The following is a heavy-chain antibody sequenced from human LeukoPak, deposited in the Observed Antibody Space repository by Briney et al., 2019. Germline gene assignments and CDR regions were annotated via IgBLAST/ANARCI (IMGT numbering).Heavy chain of an antibody. V-gene: IGHV4-39*01. J-gene: IGHJ5*02. D-gene: IGHD1-26*01. CDR1: GGSISSNSYY. CDR3: ARAVVGATYWFDP. Sequence: SETLSLTCAVSGGSISSNSYYWGWIRQPPGKGLEWIGSIYYSGSTYYNPSLKSRVTISVDTSKNQFSLKLSSVTAADTAVYYCARAVVGATYWFDPWGQGTLVTVSS. CDR2: IYYSGST.